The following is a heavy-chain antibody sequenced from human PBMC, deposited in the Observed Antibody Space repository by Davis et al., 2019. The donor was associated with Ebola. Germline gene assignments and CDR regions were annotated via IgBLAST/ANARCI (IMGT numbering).Heavy chain of an antibody. CDR1: GGSFTGYY. CDR3: ARAVGRGAWFDP. Sequence: SETLSLTCAVYGGSFTGYYWRWIRQPQGKGLEWIGEINHSGSTNYNPSPKTRVTISVDTSKTQFSLKLSSVTAADTAVYYCARAVGRGAWFDPWGKGTLVTVSS. V-gene: IGHV4-34*01. J-gene: IGHJ5*02. D-gene: IGHD3-10*01. CDR2: INHSGST.